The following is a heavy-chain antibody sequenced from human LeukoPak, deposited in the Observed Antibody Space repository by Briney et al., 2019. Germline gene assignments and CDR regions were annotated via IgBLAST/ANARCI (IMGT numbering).Heavy chain of an antibody. V-gene: IGHV3-23*01. CDR3: AKDSSPYSSSWYGDY. J-gene: IGHJ4*02. Sequence: GGSLRLSCAASGFTLSSYAMSWVRQAPGKGLEWVSAISGSGGSTYYADSVKGRFTISRDNSKNTLYLQMNSLRAEDTAVYYCAKDSSPYSSSWYGDYWGQGTLVTVSS. CDR1: GFTLSSYA. D-gene: IGHD6-13*01. CDR2: ISGSGGST.